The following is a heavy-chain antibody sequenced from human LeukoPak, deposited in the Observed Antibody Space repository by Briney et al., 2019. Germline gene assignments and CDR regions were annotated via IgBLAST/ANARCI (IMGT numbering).Heavy chain of an antibody. V-gene: IGHV4-59*01. CDR1: GGSISSYY. CDR2: IYYSGST. D-gene: IGHD3-22*01. J-gene: IGHJ5*02. Sequence: SETLSLTCTVSGGSISSYYWSWIRQPPGKGLEWIGYIYYSGSTDYNPSLKSRVTISVDTSKNQFSLKLSSVTAADTAVYYCARGGSSGYYAWFDPWGRGTLVTVSS. CDR3: ARGGSSGYYAWFDP.